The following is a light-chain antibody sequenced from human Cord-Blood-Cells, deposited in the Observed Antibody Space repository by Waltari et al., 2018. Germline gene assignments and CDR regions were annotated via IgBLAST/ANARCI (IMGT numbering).Light chain of an antibody. Sequence: QSALTQPRSVSGSPGQSVTISCTGTSSDVGGYNYVSWYQQNPGKAPKLMIYDVSKRPSGVPDRFSGSKSGNTASLTISGLQAADEADYYCCSYAGSYTFDVFGTGTKVTVL. J-gene: IGLJ1*01. V-gene: IGLV2-11*01. CDR2: DVS. CDR3: CSYAGSYTFDV. CDR1: SSDVGGYNY.